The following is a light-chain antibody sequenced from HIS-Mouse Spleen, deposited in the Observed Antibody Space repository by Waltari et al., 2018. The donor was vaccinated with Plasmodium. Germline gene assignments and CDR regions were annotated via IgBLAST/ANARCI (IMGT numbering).Light chain of an antibody. CDR1: KLGDKY. V-gene: IGLV3-1*01. J-gene: IGLJ1*01. Sequence: SYELTQPPSVSVSPRQKASIPCSGAKLGDKYACWYQQKPGQSPVLVLYKVSKRPPGIPERVAGSNAGSTATMTISGTQAIDEADYYCQAWDSSTDYVFGTGTKVTVL. CDR2: KVS. CDR3: QAWDSSTDYV.